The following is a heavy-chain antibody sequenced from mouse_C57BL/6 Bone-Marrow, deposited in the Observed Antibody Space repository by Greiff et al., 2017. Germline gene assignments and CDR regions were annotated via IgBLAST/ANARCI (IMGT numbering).Heavy chain of an antibody. CDR2: LWSGGST. J-gene: IGHJ4*01. Sequence: VQLQQSGPGLVQPSQSLSITCTVSGFSLTSYGVHWVRQSPGKGLEWLGVLWSGGSTDYNAAFISRLSISKDNSKSQVFFKMNSLQADDTAIYYCARKYDGFYYAMDYWGQGTSVTVSS. V-gene: IGHV2-2*01. CDR1: GFSLTSYG. CDR3: ARKYDGFYYAMDY. D-gene: IGHD2-3*01.